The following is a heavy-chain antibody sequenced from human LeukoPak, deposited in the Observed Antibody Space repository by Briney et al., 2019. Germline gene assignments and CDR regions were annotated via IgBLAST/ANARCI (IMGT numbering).Heavy chain of an antibody. J-gene: IGHJ4*02. CDR3: AKDLEQWLATGGVDY. D-gene: IGHD6-19*01. Sequence: GRSLRLSCAASGFTFSSYGMHWVRQAPGKGLEWVAVISYDGSNKHYADSVKGRFTISRDNSKNTLYLQMNSLRAKDTAVYYCAKDLEQWLATGGVDYWGQGTLVTVSS. CDR2: ISYDGSNK. CDR1: GFTFSSYG. V-gene: IGHV3-30*18.